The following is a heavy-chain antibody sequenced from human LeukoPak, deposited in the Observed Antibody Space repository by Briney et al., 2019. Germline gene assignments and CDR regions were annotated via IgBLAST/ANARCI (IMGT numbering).Heavy chain of an antibody. D-gene: IGHD3-22*01. CDR2: IYHDGST. J-gene: IGHJ6*03. V-gene: IGHV4-59*12. CDR3: ARENGIAEDKPTMTELLKTQVHYYYYMDV. CDR1: GGSMRNYC. Sequence: PSETLSLTCTVSGGSMRNYCWTWIRQSPGKGLEWIGYIYHDGSTNYNPSLRSRVTISLNPPIKQFPLTASSVTAADTAVYYCARENGIAEDKPTMTELLKTQVHYYYYMDVWGKGTTVTVSS.